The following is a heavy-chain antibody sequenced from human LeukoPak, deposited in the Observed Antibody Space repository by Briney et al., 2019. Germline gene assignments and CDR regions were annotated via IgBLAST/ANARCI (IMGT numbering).Heavy chain of an antibody. V-gene: IGHV3-30*03. CDR3: ARDGTSGYYDY. CDR2: ISYDGTNK. J-gene: IGHJ4*02. CDR1: GFTFRSYG. Sequence: PGGSLRLSCAASGFTFRSYGMHWVRQAPGKGLDWVAVISYDGTNKYYADSVKGRFTISRDNSKNTLYLQMNSLRAEDTAVYYCARDGTSGYYDYWGQGTLVTVSS. D-gene: IGHD2-2*03.